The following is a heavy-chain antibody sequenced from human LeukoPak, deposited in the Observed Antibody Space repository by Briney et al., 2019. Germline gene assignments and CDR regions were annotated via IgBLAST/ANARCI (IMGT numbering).Heavy chain of an antibody. Sequence: GGSLRLSCVASGFTFSRDWMSWVRQAPGKGLEWVANVKEDGSAQYYADSVKGRFTISRDNTKNSLYLQMNSLTAEDTAMYYCAKDGDGYHNWGQGALVTVSS. CDR2: VKEDGSAQ. J-gene: IGHJ4*02. D-gene: IGHD3-9*01. CDR3: AKDGDGYHN. V-gene: IGHV3-7*01. CDR1: GFTFSRDW.